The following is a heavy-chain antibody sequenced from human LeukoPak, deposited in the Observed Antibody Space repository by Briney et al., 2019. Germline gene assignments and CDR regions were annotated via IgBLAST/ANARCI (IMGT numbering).Heavy chain of an antibody. J-gene: IGHJ4*02. D-gene: IGHD3-10*01. V-gene: IGHV4-39*01. CDR3: ARQSLGAVRFGY. Sequence: PSETLSLTCTVSGGSISSSSYYWGWIRQPPGKGLEWIGSIYYSRSTYYNPSLKSRVTISVDTSKNQFSLKLSSVTAADTAVYYCARQSLGAVRFGYWGQGTLVTVSS. CDR2: IYYSRST. CDR1: GGSISSSSYY.